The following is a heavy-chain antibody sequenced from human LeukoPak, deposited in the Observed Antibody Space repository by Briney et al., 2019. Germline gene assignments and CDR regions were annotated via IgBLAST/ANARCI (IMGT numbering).Heavy chain of an antibody. CDR2: IYYSGST. CDR3: AREAIDGIDY. Sequence: SETLFLTCTVSGGSISSYYWSWIRQPPGKGLEWIGYIYYSGSTNYNPSLKSRVTISVDTSKNQFSLKLSSVTAADTAVYYCAREAIDGIDYWGQGTLVTVSS. V-gene: IGHV4-59*01. J-gene: IGHJ4*02. CDR1: GGSISSYY.